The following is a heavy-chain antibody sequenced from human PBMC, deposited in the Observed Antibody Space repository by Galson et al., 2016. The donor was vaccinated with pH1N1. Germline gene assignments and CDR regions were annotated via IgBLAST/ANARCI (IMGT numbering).Heavy chain of an antibody. J-gene: IGHJ4*02. V-gene: IGHV1-46*01. CDR2: IDPSNGCT. CDR1: GYTFTTSY. D-gene: IGHD1-26*01. CDR3: TRDLGRRREF. Sequence: SVKVSCKASGYTFTTSYIHWVRQAPGEGPEWMGVIDPSNGCTTYAQKFQARVTMTRDTSTSTVYLDLSRLKSEDTSVYYCTRDLGRRREFWGQGTLVTVSS.